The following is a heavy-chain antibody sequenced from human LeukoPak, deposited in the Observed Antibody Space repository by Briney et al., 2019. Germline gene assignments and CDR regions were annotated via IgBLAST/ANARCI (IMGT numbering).Heavy chain of an antibody. CDR2: TYYSGST. Sequence: PSETLSLTCTVSGGSISSYYWSWIRQPPGKGLEWIGYTYYSGSTNYNPSLKSRVTISVDTSKNQFSLKLSSVTAADTAVYYCARESSTSCYDYWGQGTLVTVSS. J-gene: IGHJ4*02. V-gene: IGHV4-59*01. D-gene: IGHD2-2*01. CDR1: GGSISSYY. CDR3: ARESSTSCYDY.